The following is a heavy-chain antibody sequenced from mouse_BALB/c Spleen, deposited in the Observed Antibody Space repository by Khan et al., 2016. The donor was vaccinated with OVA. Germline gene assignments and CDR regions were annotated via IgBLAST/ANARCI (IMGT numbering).Heavy chain of an antibody. J-gene: IGHJ4*01. CDR2: ICTDGSS. V-gene: IGHV2-6-1*01. D-gene: IGHD2-4*01. CDR1: GFSLTNYG. Sequence: QVQLQQSGPGLVAPSQTLSITCTISGFSLTNYGVHWVRQTPGKGLEWLGVICTDGSSTYYSDLISSLTTTKDDSKSQVFLKMNSLQTDDTAIYVCARQPYYHYNVMDYWGQGTSVTVSS. CDR3: ARQPYYHYNVMDY.